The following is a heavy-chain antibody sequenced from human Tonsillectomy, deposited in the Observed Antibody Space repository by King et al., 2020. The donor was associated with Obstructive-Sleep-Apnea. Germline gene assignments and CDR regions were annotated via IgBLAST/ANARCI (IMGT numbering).Heavy chain of an antibody. V-gene: IGHV3-9*01. CDR3: AKDRDSGYERALDY. Sequence: VQLVESGGGLVQPGRSLRLSCAASGFTFDDYAMHWVRQAPGKGLEWVSGIRWNSGSIGYADSVKGRFTISRDNAKNSLYLQMNSLRAEDTALYYCAKDRDSGYERALDYWGQGTLVTVSS. J-gene: IGHJ4*02. CDR2: IRWNSGSI. D-gene: IGHD5-12*01. CDR1: GFTFDDYA.